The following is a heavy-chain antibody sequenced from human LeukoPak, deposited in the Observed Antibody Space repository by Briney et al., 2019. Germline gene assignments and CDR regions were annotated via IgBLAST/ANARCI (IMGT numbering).Heavy chain of an antibody. CDR3: ARRTYHGRRGPSDY. Sequence: SETLSLTCAVYGGSFSGYYWSRIRQPPGKGLEWIGEINHSGSTNYNPSLKSRVTISVDTSKNQLSLKLSSVTAADTAVYYCARRTYHGRRGPSDYWGQGTLVTVSS. D-gene: IGHD1-14*01. V-gene: IGHV4-34*01. CDR1: GGSFSGYY. J-gene: IGHJ4*02. CDR2: INHSGST.